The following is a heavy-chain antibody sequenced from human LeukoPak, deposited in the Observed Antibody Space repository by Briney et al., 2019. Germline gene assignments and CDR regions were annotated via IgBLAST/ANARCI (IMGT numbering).Heavy chain of an antibody. D-gene: IGHD3-22*01. CDR3: AKDIYYDSSGYMDV. V-gene: IGHV3-43D*04. CDR1: GFTFDDYA. Sequence: PGGSLRLSCAASGFTFDDYAMHWVRQAPGKGLEWVSLISWDGGSTYYADSVKGRFTISRGNSKNSLYLQMNSLRAEDTALYYCAKDIYYDSSGYMDVWGKGTTVTVSS. CDR2: ISWDGGST. J-gene: IGHJ6*03.